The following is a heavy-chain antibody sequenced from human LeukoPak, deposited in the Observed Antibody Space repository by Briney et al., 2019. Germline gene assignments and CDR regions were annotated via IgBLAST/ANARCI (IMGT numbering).Heavy chain of an antibody. CDR3: ARKGAAARYEFGY. D-gene: IGHD6-13*01. Sequence: GGSLRLSCAASGFTFSSYAMSWVRQAPGKGLEWVSAISGSGGSTYYADSVKGRFTISRDNSKNTLYLQMNSLRAEDTAVYYCARKGAAARYEFGYWGQGTLVTVSS. CDR2: ISGSGGST. V-gene: IGHV3-23*01. J-gene: IGHJ4*02. CDR1: GFTFSSYA.